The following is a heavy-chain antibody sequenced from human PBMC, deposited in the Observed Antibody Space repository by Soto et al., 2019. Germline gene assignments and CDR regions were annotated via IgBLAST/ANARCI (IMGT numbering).Heavy chain of an antibody. CDR1: GGTFSSYA. D-gene: IGHD3-9*01. V-gene: IGHV1-69*13. CDR2: IIPIFGTA. J-gene: IGHJ4*02. CDR3: ARSPRGGLDRYYFDY. Sequence: AASVKVSCKASGGTFSSYAISWVRQAPGQGLEWMGGIIPIFGTANYAQKFQGRVTITADESTSTAYMELSSLRSEDTAVYYCARSPRGGLDRYYFDYWGQGTLVTVSS.